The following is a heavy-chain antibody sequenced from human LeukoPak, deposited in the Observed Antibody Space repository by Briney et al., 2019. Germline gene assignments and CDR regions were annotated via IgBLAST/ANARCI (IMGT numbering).Heavy chain of an antibody. CDR3: ARARITGTTSLGDDP. J-gene: IGHJ5*02. CDR2: IYSGGST. Sequence: PGGSLRLSYAASGFTVSSNYMSWVRQAPGKGLEWVSVIYSGGSTYYADSVKGRFTISRDNSKNTLFLQMNSLRVEDTAVYYCARARITGTTSLGDDPWGQGTLVTVSS. V-gene: IGHV3-66*01. D-gene: IGHD1-7*01. CDR1: GFTVSSNY.